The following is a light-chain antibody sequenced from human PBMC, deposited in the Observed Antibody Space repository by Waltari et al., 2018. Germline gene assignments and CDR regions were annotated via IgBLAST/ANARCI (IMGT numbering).Light chain of an antibody. CDR1: NIGGKN. Sequence: SYDLTQPLSVSVALGPTARITCGGNNIGGKNVHWYQQKPGQAPLLVIYRDNNRPSRIPERFSGSNSENTATLTISRAQAADEADYYCQVWDSSTAVFGGGTQLTVL. CDR3: QVWDSSTAV. V-gene: IGLV3-9*01. J-gene: IGLJ7*01. CDR2: RDN.